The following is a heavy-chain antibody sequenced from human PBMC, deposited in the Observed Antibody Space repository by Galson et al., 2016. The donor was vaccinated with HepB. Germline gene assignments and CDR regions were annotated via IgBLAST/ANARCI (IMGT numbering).Heavy chain of an antibody. CDR3: ARVHSLSTYSPDFDY. CDR2: ISADNGNT. Sequence: SVKVSCKASGYTFTGYGITWVRQAPGQGLEWMGWISADNGNTNYAQKFQGRVTMTTDTSTSTAYMELRSLRSDDTAVYYCARVHSLSTYSPDFDYWGQGTLVTVSS. V-gene: IGHV1-18*04. D-gene: IGHD2-15*01. J-gene: IGHJ4*02. CDR1: GYTFTGYG.